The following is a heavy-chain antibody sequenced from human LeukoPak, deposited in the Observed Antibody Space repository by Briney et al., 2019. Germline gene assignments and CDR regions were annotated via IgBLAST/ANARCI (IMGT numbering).Heavy chain of an antibody. CDR1: GYTFTSYA. CDR2: INTNTGNP. J-gene: IGHJ4*02. Sequence: ASVKVSCKASGYTFTSYAMNWVRQAPGQGLEWMGWINTNTGNPTYAQGFTGRFVFSLDTPVSTAYLQISSLKAEDTAVYYCARATTILIAAAGTLGYWGQGTLVTVSS. D-gene: IGHD6-13*01. V-gene: IGHV7-4-1*02. CDR3: ARATTILIAAAGTLGY.